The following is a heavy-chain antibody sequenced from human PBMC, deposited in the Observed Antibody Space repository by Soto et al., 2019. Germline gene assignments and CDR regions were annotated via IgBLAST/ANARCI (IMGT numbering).Heavy chain of an antibody. J-gene: IGHJ6*02. V-gene: IGHV1-69*13. CDR2: IIPIFGTA. CDR1: GGTFSSYA. D-gene: IGHD2-2*02. CDR3: ASGYCSSTSCYTEYYSYGMDV. Sequence: GASVKVSCKASGGTFSSYAISWVRQAPGQGLEWMGGIIPIFGTANYAQKSQGRVTITADESTSTAYMELSSLRSEDTAVYYCASGYCSSTSCYTEYYSYGMDVWGQGTTVTVSS.